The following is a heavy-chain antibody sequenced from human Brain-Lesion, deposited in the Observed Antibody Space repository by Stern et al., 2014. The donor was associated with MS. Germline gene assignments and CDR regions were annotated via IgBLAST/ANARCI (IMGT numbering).Heavy chain of an antibody. V-gene: IGHV4-39*01. CDR1: GGFISRSSYY. CDR3: ARRELDGGFDLRYNWFDP. D-gene: IGHD5-12*01. J-gene: IGHJ5*02. CDR2: IYYSGST. Sequence: QVQLVQSGPGLVKPSETLSLTCTVSGGFISRSSYYWAWIRQPPGKGLEWIGSIYYSGSTDYNPSLQNRVTISVDTSRNQFSLKLTSVTAADTAIYYCARRELDGGFDLRYNWFDPWGQGTLVTVSS.